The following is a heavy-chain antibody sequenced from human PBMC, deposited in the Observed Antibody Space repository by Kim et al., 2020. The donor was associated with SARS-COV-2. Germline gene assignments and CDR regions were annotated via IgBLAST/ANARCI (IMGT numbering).Heavy chain of an antibody. D-gene: IGHD6-13*01. J-gene: IGHJ4*02. CDR1: GGSFSGYY. V-gene: IGHV4-34*01. CDR3: ASAPPGIAAAGTFDY. CDR2: INHSGST. Sequence: SETLSLTCAVYGGSFSGYYWSWIRQPPGKGLEWIGEINHSGSTNYNPSLKSRVTISVDTSKNQFSLKLSSVTAADTAVYYCASAPPGIAAAGTFDYWGQGTLVTVSS.